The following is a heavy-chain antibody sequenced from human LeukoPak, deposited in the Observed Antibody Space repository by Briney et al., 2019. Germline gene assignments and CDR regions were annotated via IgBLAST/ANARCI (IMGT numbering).Heavy chain of an antibody. CDR3: AKFLGGDEKVDAFDV. J-gene: IGHJ3*01. V-gene: IGHV3-23*01. Sequence: PGGSLRLSCAASGFTFSHYAMTWFRQVPGKGQEWVSSISGYTGRTYYADSVKGRFTISRDNSNDRVYLQMNSLRAEDTALYYCAKFLGGDEKVDAFDVWGQGTRVTVSS. D-gene: IGHD2/OR15-2a*01. CDR2: ISGYTGRT. CDR1: GFTFSHYA.